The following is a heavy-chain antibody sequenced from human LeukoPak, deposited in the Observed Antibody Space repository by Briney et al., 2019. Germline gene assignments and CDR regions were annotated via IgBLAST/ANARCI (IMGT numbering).Heavy chain of an antibody. CDR2: ISGSGGST. V-gene: IGHV3-23*01. Sequence: GGSLRLSCAASGFTFSSYAMSWVRQAPGKGLEWVSAISGSGGSTYYADSVKGRFTISRDNSKNTLYLQMNSLRAEDTAVYYCARLYSGSLIFDYWGQGTLVTVSS. D-gene: IGHD1-26*01. CDR3: ARLYSGSLIFDY. J-gene: IGHJ4*02. CDR1: GFTFSSYA.